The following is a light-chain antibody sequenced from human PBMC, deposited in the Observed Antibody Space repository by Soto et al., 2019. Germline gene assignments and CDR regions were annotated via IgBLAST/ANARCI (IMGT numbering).Light chain of an antibody. V-gene: IGKV1-12*01. J-gene: IGKJ4*01. Sequence: DIQMTQSPSSVSASVGDRVTISCRASQDIDTYLAWYQQKPGKAPRLLIYAASNLQYEVPSRFSGDGSGTDFTLTISSLHPEDFATYFCQQAKAFPLTFGGGTKVDSK. CDR2: AAS. CDR1: QDIDTY. CDR3: QQAKAFPLT.